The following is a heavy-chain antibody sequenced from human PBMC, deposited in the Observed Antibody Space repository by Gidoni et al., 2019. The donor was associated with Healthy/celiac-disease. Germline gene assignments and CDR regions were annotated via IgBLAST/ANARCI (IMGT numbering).Heavy chain of an antibody. V-gene: IGHV1-18*04. CDR3: ARDLLGGYYYDSSGYYYEDY. CDR1: GSTFTSYG. CDR2: ISAYNGNT. D-gene: IGHD3-22*01. J-gene: IGHJ4*02. Sequence: QVQLVQSGAEVKKPGASVKVSCKAAGSTFTSYGISWGRKAPGQGLEWMGWISAYNGNTNYAQKLQGRVTMTTDTSTSTAYMELRSLRSDDTAVYYCARDLLGGYYYDSSGYYYEDYWGQGTLVTVSS.